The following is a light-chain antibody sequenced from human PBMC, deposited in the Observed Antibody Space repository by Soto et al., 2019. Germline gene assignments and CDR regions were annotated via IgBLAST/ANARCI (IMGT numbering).Light chain of an antibody. V-gene: IGLV1-47*01. CDR1: SSNIGNNF. CDR2: RSD. J-gene: IGLJ3*02. CDR3: ASWDDTLSGVV. Sequence: QSVLTQPPSASGAPGQRVTMSCSGTSSNIGNNFVYWYQHLPGTAPKLLIYRSDQRPSGVPDRFSGSKSGTSASRAISGLRSGDEADYFCASWDDTLSGVVFGGGTTLTVL.